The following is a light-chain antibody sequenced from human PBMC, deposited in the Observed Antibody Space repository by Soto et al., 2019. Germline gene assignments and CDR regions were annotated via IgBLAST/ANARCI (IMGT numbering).Light chain of an antibody. J-gene: IGKJ2*01. CDR2: GVS. V-gene: IGKV3-15*01. Sequence: EIVMTQSPATLSVSPGERATLSCRARQSVSSSLAWYQQKPGQAPRLLIYGVSARATGIPARFSGSGSGTEFTLTVSSLQSEDFAVYYCQQYSNWPPTFGQGTKLEIK. CDR3: QQYSNWPPT. CDR1: QSVSSS.